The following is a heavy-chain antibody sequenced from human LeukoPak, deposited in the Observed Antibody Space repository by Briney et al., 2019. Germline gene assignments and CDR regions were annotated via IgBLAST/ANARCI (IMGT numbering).Heavy chain of an antibody. J-gene: IGHJ4*02. CDR3: ATYPTAYFDY. CDR1: GFTFSDYY. V-gene: IGHV3-66*01. Sequence: GGSLRLSCAASGFTFSDYYMSWVRQAPGKGLEWVSVIYSGGSTYYADSVKGRFTISRDNSKNTLYLQMNSLRAEDTAVYYCATYPTAYFDYWGQGTLVTVSS. CDR2: IYSGGST. D-gene: IGHD2-21*02.